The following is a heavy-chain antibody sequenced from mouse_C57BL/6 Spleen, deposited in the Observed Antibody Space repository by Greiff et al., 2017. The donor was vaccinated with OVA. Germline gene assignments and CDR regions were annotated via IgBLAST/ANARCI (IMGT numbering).Heavy chain of an antibody. CDR2: ISSGSSTI. V-gene: IGHV5-17*01. Sequence: EVMLVESGGGLVKPGGSLKLSCAASGFTFSDYGMHWVRQAPEKGLEWVAYISSGSSTIYYADTVRGRFTISRDNAKNTLFLQMTSLRSEDTAMYYCARDSNSLFAYWGQGTTHTVSS. D-gene: IGHD2-5*01. CDR3: ARDSNSLFAY. CDR1: GFTFSDYG. J-gene: IGHJ2*01.